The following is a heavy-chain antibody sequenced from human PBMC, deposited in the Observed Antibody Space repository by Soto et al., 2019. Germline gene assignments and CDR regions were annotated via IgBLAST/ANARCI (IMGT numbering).Heavy chain of an antibody. CDR1: GGSISSYY. V-gene: IGHV4-59*01. CDR3: ARAGAVAGSPLYYYYGMDV. CDR2: IYYSGST. D-gene: IGHD6-19*01. J-gene: IGHJ6*02. Sequence: PSEPLSLPSTVSGGSISSYYWSWIRQPPGKGLEWIGYIYYSGSTNYNPSLKSRVTISVDTSKNQFSLKLSSVTAADTAVYYCARAGAVAGSPLYYYYGMDVWGQGTTVTGSS.